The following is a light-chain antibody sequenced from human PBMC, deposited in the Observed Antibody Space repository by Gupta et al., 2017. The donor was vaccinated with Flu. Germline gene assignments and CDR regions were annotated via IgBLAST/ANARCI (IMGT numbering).Light chain of an antibody. CDR2: KAS. CDR1: QSISSW. CDR3: QQYNSYPYT. J-gene: IGKJ2*01. Sequence: QMTQSPSTLSTSVGDRVTITCRASQSISSWLAWYQQKPGKAPKLLIYKASSLESGVPSRFSGSGSGTEFTLTISSLQPDDFATYYCQQYNSYPYTFGQGTKLEIK. V-gene: IGKV1-5*03.